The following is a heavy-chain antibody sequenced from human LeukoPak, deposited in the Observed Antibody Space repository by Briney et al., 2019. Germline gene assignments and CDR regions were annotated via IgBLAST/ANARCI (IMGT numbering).Heavy chain of an antibody. J-gene: IGHJ4*02. CDR2: IYSGGST. Sequence: GGSLRLSCAASGFTVSSNYMSWVRQAPGKGLEWVSVIYSGGSTYYADSVKGRFTISRDNSKNTLYLQMNSLRAEDTAVYYCARGRERTVTPGYWGQGTLVTVSS. D-gene: IGHD4-17*01. V-gene: IGHV3-53*01. CDR1: GFTVSSNY. CDR3: ARGRERTVTPGY.